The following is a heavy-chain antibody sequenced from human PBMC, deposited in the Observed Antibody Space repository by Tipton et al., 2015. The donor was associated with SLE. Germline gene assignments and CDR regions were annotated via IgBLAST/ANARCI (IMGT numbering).Heavy chain of an antibody. J-gene: IGHJ4*02. CDR2: IYHSGST. Sequence: TLSLTCAVYGGSFSGYYWSWIRQPPGKGLEWIGSIYHSGSTYYNPSLKSRVTISVDTSKNQFSLKLSSVTAADTAVYYCARDLGVGGDCLFDYWGQGTLVTVSS. CDR3: ARDLGVGGDCLFDY. V-gene: IGHV4-34*01. CDR1: GGSFSGYY. D-gene: IGHD2-21*02.